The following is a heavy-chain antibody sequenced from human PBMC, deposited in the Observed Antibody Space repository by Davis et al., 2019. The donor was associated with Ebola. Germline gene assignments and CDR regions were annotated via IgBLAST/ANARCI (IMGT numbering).Heavy chain of an antibody. CDR2: IYSGDSDT. Sequence: GESLKISCKGSGYSFTNYWIAWVRQMPGKGPEWMGVIYSGDSDTRYSPSFEGQVTISVDRSITTAHLQWSSLKASDTAIYYCARQASLYGAIDCWGQGTLITVSS. J-gene: IGHJ4*02. CDR3: ARQASLYGAIDC. CDR1: GYSFTNYW. V-gene: IGHV5-51*01. D-gene: IGHD4/OR15-4a*01.